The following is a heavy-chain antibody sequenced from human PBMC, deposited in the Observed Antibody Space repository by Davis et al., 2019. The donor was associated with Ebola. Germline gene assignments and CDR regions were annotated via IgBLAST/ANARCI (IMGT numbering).Heavy chain of an antibody. D-gene: IGHD3-3*01. CDR1: GGSISSYY. V-gene: IGHV4-59*08. Sequence: PSETLSLTCTVSGGSISSYYWSWIRQPPGKGLEWIGYIYYSGSTNYNPSLKSRVTISVDTSKNQFSLKLSSVTAADTAVYYCARLSSTIFGVVIIDYDSGWFDPWGQGTLVTVSS. CDR2: IYYSGST. CDR3: ARLSSTIFGVVIIDYDSGWFDP. J-gene: IGHJ5*02.